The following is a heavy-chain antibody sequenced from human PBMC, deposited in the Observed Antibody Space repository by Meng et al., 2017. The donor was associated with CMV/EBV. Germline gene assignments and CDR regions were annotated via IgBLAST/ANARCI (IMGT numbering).Heavy chain of an antibody. D-gene: IGHD4-11*01. J-gene: IGHJ5*02. Sequence: SETLSLTCTVSGGSISSYYWSWIRQPPGKGLEWIGYIYYSGSTNYNPSLKSRVTISVDTSKNQFSLKLSSVTAADTAVYYCARDKTPQYNWFDPWGQGTLVTVSS. CDR1: GGSISSYY. V-gene: IGHV4-59*01. CDR3: ARDKTPQYNWFDP. CDR2: IYYSGST.